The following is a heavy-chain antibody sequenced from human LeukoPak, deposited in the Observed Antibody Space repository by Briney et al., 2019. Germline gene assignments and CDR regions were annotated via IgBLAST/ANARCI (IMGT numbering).Heavy chain of an antibody. CDR3: AKLKGKDGVRDGYET. CDR2: IKQDGSEK. Sequence: GGSLRLSCAASGFTFSSYWMSWVRQAPGKGLEWVANIKQDGSEKYYVDSVEGRFTIARDNSKNTLFLHMNSLRAEDTALYYCAKLKGKDGVRDGYETWGPGTMVTVSS. V-gene: IGHV3-7*03. D-gene: IGHD1-7*01. J-gene: IGHJ3*02. CDR1: GFTFSSYW.